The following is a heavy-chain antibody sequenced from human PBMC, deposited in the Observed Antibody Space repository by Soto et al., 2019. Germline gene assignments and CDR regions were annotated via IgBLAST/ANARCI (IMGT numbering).Heavy chain of an antibody. CDR3: VRDCSGGSCYYYYYGMDV. J-gene: IGHJ6*02. CDR2: MNPNSGNT. CDR1: GYTFTSYD. D-gene: IGHD2-15*01. V-gene: IGHV1-8*01. Sequence: ASVKVSCKASGYTFTSYDINWVRQATGQGLEWMGWMNPNSGNTGYAQKFQGRVTMTRNTSISTAYMELSSLRSEDTAVYYCVRDCSGGSCYYYYYGMDVWGQGTTVTVSS.